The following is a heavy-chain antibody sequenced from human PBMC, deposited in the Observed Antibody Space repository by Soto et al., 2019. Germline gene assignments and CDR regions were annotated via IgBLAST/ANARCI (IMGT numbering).Heavy chain of an antibody. V-gene: IGHV4-39*01. J-gene: IGHJ4*02. Sequence: SETLSLTCTVSGGSISSSSYYWGWIRQPPGKGLEWIGSIYYSGSTYYNPSLKSRVTISVDTSKNQFSLKLSSVTAADTAVYYCASTVRQQLVPDDYYFDYWGQGTLVTVSS. CDR2: IYYSGST. D-gene: IGHD6-13*01. CDR3: ASTVRQQLVPDDYYFDY. CDR1: GGSISSSSYY.